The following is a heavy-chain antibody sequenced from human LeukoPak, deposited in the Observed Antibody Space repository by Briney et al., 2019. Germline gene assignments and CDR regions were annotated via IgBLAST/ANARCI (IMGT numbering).Heavy chain of an antibody. J-gene: IGHJ6*03. D-gene: IGHD4-11*01. Sequence: GGSLRLSCAASGFTFSSYAMSWVRQAPGKGLEWVSAISGSGGSTYYADSVKGRFTISRDNSKNTLYLQMNSLRAEDTAVYYCARRDYSDYTRPPIQYYMDVWGKGTTVTVSS. V-gene: IGHV3-23*01. CDR2: ISGSGGST. CDR1: GFTFSSYA. CDR3: ARRDYSDYTRPPIQYYMDV.